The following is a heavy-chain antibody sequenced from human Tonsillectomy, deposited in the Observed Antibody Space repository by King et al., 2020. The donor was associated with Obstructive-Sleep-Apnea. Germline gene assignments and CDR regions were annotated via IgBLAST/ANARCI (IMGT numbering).Heavy chain of an antibody. D-gene: IGHD1-26*01. CDR1: GFTFSSYA. J-gene: IGHJ4*02. Sequence: VQLVESGGGVVQPGRSLRLSCAASGFTFSSYAMHWVRQAPGKGLEWVAVISYDGSNKYYADSVKGRFTISRDNSKNTLYLQMNSLRAEDTAVYYCEGDGVGDTTPEYYCDYWGQGTLLTVSS. CDR3: EGDGVGDTTPEYYCDY. V-gene: IGHV3-30-3*01. CDR2: ISYDGSNK.